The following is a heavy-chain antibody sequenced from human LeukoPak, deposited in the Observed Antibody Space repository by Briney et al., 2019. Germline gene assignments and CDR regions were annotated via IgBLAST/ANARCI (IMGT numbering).Heavy chain of an antibody. D-gene: IGHD1-1*01. CDR1: GFTFSRYA. V-gene: IGHV3-30-3*01. CDR3: ARVGTDYYGMDV. Sequence: PGGSLRLSCTASGFTFSRYAMHWVRQAPGKGLEWLAVISYDGSTKYYADSVKGRFTISRDNAKNSLYLQMNSLRAEDTAVYYCARVGTDYYGMDVWGQGTTVTVSS. CDR2: ISYDGSTK. J-gene: IGHJ6*02.